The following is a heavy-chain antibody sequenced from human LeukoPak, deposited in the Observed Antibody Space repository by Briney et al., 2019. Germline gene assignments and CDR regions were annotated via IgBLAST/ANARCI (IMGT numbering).Heavy chain of an antibody. CDR1: GFTFGDYA. V-gene: IGHV3-49*03. J-gene: IGHJ4*02. D-gene: IGHD4-17*01. Sequence: GGSLRLSCTASGFTFGDYAMSWFRQAPGKGLEWVGFIRSKAYGGTTEYAASVKGRFTISRDDSKSIAYLQMNSLKTEDTAVYYCTRELFMTTVTTYPPFGYWGQGTLVTVSS. CDR2: IRSKAYGGTT. CDR3: TRELFMTTVTTYPPFGY.